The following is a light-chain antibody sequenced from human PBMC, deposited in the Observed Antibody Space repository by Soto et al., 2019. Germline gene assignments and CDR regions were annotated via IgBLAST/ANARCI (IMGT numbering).Light chain of an antibody. CDR1: QNVGSN. Sequence: EIVITQSPATLSVSPGERITISCRASQNVGSNLAWYQQTPGQAPSLLIYTTSSRAAGVPARSSGSGSGTGFTLTIDSLQSEDFVLYYCQQYNSWPRTFGQGTKVDIK. V-gene: IGKV3-15*01. CDR2: TTS. CDR3: QQYNSWPRT. J-gene: IGKJ1*01.